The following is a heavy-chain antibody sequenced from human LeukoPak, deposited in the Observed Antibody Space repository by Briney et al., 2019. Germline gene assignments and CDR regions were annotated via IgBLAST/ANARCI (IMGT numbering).Heavy chain of an antibody. CDR1: GYTFTSYD. D-gene: IGHD2-2*02. V-gene: IGHV1-8*03. Sequence: ASVKVSCKASGYTFTSYDINWVRQATGQGLEWMGWMNPNSGNTGYAQKFQGRVTITRNTSISTAYMELSSLRSEDTAAYYCARGGYCSSTSCYTGGLGYWGQGTLVTVSS. CDR2: MNPNSGNT. CDR3: ARGGYCSSTSCYTGGLGY. J-gene: IGHJ4*02.